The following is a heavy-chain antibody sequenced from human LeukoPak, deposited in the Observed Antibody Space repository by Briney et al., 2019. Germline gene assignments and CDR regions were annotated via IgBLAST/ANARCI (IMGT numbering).Heavy chain of an antibody. CDR3: ARWAMLSTYYYDSSGYYPPYYYGMDV. J-gene: IGHJ6*02. Sequence: SETLSLTCTVSGDSISCYYWSWIRPPPGKGLEWIGAINHSGSTNYNPSLKSRVTISVDTSKNQFSLKLSSVTAADTAVYYCARWAMLSTYYYDSSGYYPPYYYGMDVWGQGTTVTVSS. CDR2: INHSGST. V-gene: IGHV4-34*01. CDR1: GDSISCYY. D-gene: IGHD3-22*01.